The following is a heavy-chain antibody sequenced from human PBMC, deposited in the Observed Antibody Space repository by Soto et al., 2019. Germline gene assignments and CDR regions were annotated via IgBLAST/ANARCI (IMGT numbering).Heavy chain of an antibody. V-gene: IGHV1-69*08. CDR2: IIPILGIA. D-gene: IGHD7-27*01. Sequence: QVQLVQSGAEVKKPGSSVKVSCKASGGTFSSYTISWVRQAPGQGLEWMGRIIPILGIANYAQKFQGRVTITADKPTSTAYMELSSLRSEDTAVYYCARDITQTQSGWYFDLWGRGTLVTVSS. J-gene: IGHJ2*01. CDR3: ARDITQTQSGWYFDL. CDR1: GGTFSSYT.